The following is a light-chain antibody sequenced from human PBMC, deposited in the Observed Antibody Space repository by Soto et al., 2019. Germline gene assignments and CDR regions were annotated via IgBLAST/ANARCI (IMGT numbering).Light chain of an antibody. Sequence: DIVMTQSPDSLAVSLGERATINCKSSQTVLYDSNNKNYLAWYQQIPGQPPKLLVYWASMRESVVPDRFSSSGSGTDFTLTISSLQAEDVAVYYCQQYYSTPYTFGQGTKLEI. CDR1: QTVLYDSNNKNY. J-gene: IGKJ2*01. CDR2: WAS. V-gene: IGKV4-1*01. CDR3: QQYYSTPYT.